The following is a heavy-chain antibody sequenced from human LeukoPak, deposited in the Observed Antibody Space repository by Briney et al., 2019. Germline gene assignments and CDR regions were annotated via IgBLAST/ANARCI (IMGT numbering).Heavy chain of an antibody. J-gene: IGHJ4*02. V-gene: IGHV3-33*01. CDR1: GFIFSAYG. Sequence: SGGSLRLSCAASGFIFSAYGMHWVRQAPGKGLEWLAVIWYDGSSKYYADSVKGRFTISRDNSKNTLYMQMNSLRAEDTAVYYCAREHYGDLYFDYWGQGTLVTVSS. CDR2: IWYDGSSK. D-gene: IGHD4-17*01. CDR3: AREHYGDLYFDY.